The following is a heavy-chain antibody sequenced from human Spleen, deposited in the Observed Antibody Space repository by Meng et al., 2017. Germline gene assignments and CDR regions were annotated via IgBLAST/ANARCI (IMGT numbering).Heavy chain of an antibody. CDR3: TRDVYGYYDSSGYNPFGY. CDR1: GFTFGDYA. CDR2: IRSKAYGGTT. J-gene: IGHJ4*02. V-gene: IGHV3-49*03. D-gene: IGHD3-22*01. Sequence: GESLKISCTASGFTFGDYAMSWFRQAPGEGLEWVGFIRSKAYGGTTEYAASVKGRFTISRDDSKSIAYLQMNSLKTEDTAMYYCTRDVYGYYDSSGYNPFGYWGQGTLVTVSS.